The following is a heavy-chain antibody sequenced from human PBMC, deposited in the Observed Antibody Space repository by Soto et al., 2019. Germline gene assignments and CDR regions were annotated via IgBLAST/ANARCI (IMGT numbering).Heavy chain of an antibody. Sequence: SETLSLTCSVSGYSVTSSDYYWAWIRQPPGKGLEWIGSMFYSGLTYYNPSLKSRVTLSVDTSKNQFSVRLNSVTAADTAVYYCAPLSVSLSGPYGIHVWGQGTTVTSP. D-gene: IGHD2-15*01. CDR2: MFYSGLT. V-gene: IGHV4-39*01. J-gene: IGHJ6*02. CDR1: GYSVTSSDYY. CDR3: APLSVSLSGPYGIHV.